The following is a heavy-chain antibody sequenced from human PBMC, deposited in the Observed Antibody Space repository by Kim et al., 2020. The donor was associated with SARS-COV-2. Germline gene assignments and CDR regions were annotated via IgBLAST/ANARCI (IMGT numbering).Heavy chain of an antibody. Sequence: HYADSVKGRLTVSRDYYKYTMYLQMNRLRVEDTAVYYGATDSEGSGSYMDSWGQGTLVTVSS. J-gene: IGHJ4*02. D-gene: IGHD3-10*01. CDR3: ATDSEGSGSYMDS. V-gene: IGHV3-66*03.